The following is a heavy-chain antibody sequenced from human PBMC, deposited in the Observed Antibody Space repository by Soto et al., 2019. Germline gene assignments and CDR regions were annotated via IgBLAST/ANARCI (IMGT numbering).Heavy chain of an antibody. CDR1: GFTFSSYA. D-gene: IGHD6-19*01. CDR2: ISGSGGST. Sequence: AGGSLRLSCAASGFTFSSYAMRWVRQAPGKGLEWVSAISGSGGSTYYADSVKGRFTISRDNSKNTLYLQMNSLRAEDTAVYYCAKDQWLGVNYYGMDVWGQGTTVTVSS. V-gene: IGHV3-23*01. CDR3: AKDQWLGVNYYGMDV. J-gene: IGHJ6*02.